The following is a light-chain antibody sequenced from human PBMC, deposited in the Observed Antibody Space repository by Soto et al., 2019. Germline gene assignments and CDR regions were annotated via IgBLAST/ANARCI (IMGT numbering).Light chain of an antibody. J-gene: IGLJ1*01. Sequence: QSALTQPASVSGSPGQSITISCTGTSSDVGGYHYVSWYQQYPGKAPKVMIYDVSNRPSGVSNRFSGSKSGTTASLTISGLQAEDEADYYCSSYTSCITYVFGTGTKLTVL. CDR3: SSYTSCITYV. V-gene: IGLV2-14*01. CDR1: SSDVGGYHY. CDR2: DVS.